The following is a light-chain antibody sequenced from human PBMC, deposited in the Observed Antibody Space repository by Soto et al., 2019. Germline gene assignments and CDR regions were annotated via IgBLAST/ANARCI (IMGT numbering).Light chain of an antibody. CDR2: AAS. CDR1: QGIISY. J-gene: IGKJ1*01. Sequence: VIWMTQSPSLLSASTGDRVTISCRMSQGIISYLAWYQQKPGKAPDLMIYAASTLQSGVPSSFSGSGSGTYFPLTISCLQSEDFATYYCQQYYSFPRTFGQGTKVELK. CDR3: QQYYSFPRT. V-gene: IGKV1D-8*01.